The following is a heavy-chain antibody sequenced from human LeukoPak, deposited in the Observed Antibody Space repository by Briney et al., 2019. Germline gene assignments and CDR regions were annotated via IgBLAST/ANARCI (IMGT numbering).Heavy chain of an antibody. V-gene: IGHV3-74*01. J-gene: IGHJ4*01. CDR1: GFTSSSYA. CDR2: ISGDGSVT. D-gene: IGHD6-6*01. Sequence: GGSLRLSCAASGFTSSSYAMSWVRQAPGKGLEWVSRISGDGSVTNYADSVQGRFTISRDNAKNILYLQINSLRSEDTAVYYCARYSSSSGGAAYYLDYWGHGTLVTVSS. CDR3: ARYSSSSGGAAYYLDY.